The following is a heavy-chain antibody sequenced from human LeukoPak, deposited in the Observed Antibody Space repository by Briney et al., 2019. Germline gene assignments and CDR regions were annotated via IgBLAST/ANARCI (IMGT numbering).Heavy chain of an antibody. J-gene: IGHJ6*02. Sequence: GGSLRLSCAASGFAVSSNYMSWVRQAPGKWLEWVSLIYAGGSTYYADAVKGRFTISRNNSKNTLHLKMYSLRVEDTAVYYCATAGSSELLWDYAMDVWGQGTTVTVSS. CDR3: ATAGSSELLWDYAMDV. CDR2: IYAGGST. CDR1: GFAVSSNY. V-gene: IGHV3-53*04. D-gene: IGHD3-10*01.